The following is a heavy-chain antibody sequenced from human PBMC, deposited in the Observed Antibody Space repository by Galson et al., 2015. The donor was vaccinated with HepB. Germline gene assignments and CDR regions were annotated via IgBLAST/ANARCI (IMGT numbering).Heavy chain of an antibody. CDR1: GFTFSSYA. J-gene: IGHJ4*02. D-gene: IGHD6-19*01. V-gene: IGHV3-23*01. CDR2: ISGSGGST. Sequence: SLRLSCAASGFTFSSYAMSWVRQAPGKGLEWVSAISGSGGSTYYADSVKGRFTISRDNSKNTLHLQMNSLRAEDTAVYYCAILGGENSSGWYFDYWGQGTLVTVSS. CDR3: AILGGENSSGWYFDY.